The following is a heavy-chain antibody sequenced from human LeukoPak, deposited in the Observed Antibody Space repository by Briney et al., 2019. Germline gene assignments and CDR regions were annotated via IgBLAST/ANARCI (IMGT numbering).Heavy chain of an antibody. CDR3: VPDPLSGDDY. CDR1: GFTFSSYS. CDR2: ISSSSSYI. Sequence: GGSLRLSCAASGFTFSSYSMTWVRQAPGKGLEWVSSISSSSSYIYYADSVKGRFTISRDNAKNSLYLQMNSLRAEDTAVYYCVPDPLSGDDYWGQGTLVTVSS. V-gene: IGHV3-21*01. J-gene: IGHJ4*02. D-gene: IGHD1-14*01.